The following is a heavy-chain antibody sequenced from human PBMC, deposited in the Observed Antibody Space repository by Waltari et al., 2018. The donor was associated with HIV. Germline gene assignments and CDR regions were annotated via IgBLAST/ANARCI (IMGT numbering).Heavy chain of an antibody. J-gene: IGHJ4*02. CDR1: GFTVTAAW. V-gene: IGHV3-15*01. D-gene: IGHD3-16*01. CDR3: ATVGGGTRDF. Sequence: EVQLVESGGGLVKPGGSLRLSCTTSGFTVTAAWMSWARQAPGEGLEGVGRIKSQDELGKTNYAEPVKGKFTYSGDDSKNTLFQKRNSRNPENTAVYYVATVGGGTRDFWGQGTLVIVSS. CDR2: IKSQDELGKT.